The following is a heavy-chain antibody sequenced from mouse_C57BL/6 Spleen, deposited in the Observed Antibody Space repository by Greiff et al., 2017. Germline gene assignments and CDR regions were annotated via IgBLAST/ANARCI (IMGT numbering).Heavy chain of an antibody. CDR2: IYPGGGYT. CDR3: ARYVITTVVATDYYAMDY. Sequence: LVESGAELVRPGTSVKMSCKASGYTFTNYWIGWAKQRPGHGLEWIGDIYPGGGYTNYNEKFKGKATLTADKSSSTAYMQFSSLTSEDSAIYYCARYVITTVVATDYYAMDYWGQGTSVTVSS. V-gene: IGHV1-63*01. D-gene: IGHD1-1*01. J-gene: IGHJ4*01. CDR1: GYTFTNYW.